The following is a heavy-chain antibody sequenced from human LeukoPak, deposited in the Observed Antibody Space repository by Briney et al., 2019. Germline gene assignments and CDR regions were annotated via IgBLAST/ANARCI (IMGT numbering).Heavy chain of an antibody. D-gene: IGHD1-26*01. CDR2: IYTSGST. J-gene: IGHJ6*03. V-gene: IGHV4-4*07. CDR1: GGSISSYY. Sequence: SETLSLTCTVSGGSISSYYWSWIRQPAGKGLEWIGRIYTSGSTNYNPSLTSRVTMSVDTSKNQFSLKLSSVTAADTAVYYCAKGYRGERLSSVYYYYYMDVWGKGTTVTVSS. CDR3: AKGYRGERLSSVYYYYYMDV.